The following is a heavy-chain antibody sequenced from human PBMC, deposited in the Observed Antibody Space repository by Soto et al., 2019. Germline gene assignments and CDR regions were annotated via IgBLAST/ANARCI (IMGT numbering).Heavy chain of an antibody. V-gene: IGHV4-39*01. Sequence: QLQLQESGPGLVKPAETLSLKCAVSGGSVSSGNYFWGWIRQPPGKVLEWIGNIYYNGDTYYSQAINSRSTLSVDTAHNQFSLRLTSVTAADTAVYCCARRLIDNWNQGHAFDFWRQGTLVTVSS. CDR2: IYYNGDT. CDR1: GGSVSSGNYF. CDR3: ARRLIDNWNQGHAFDF. J-gene: IGHJ3*01. D-gene: IGHD1-20*01.